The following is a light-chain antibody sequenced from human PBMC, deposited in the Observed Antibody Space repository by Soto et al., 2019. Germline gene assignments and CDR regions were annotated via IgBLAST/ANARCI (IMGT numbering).Light chain of an antibody. J-gene: IGLJ1*01. V-gene: IGLV2-23*01. Sequence: QSVLTQPASVSGSPGQSITISCTGTSSDVGSYNLVSWYQQHPGKAPKLIIYEDSKRPSGVSNRFSGSKSGNTASLTISGLQTEDGADYYCCSYADSSTYVFRTGTKVTVL. CDR1: SSDVGSYNL. CDR3: CSYADSSTYV. CDR2: EDS.